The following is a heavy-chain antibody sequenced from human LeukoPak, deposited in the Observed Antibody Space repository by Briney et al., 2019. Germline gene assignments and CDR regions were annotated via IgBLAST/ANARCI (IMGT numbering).Heavy chain of an antibody. D-gene: IGHD1-26*01. CDR3: ARLVGARAY. V-gene: IGHV4-34*01. J-gene: IGHJ4*02. CDR2: INHSGST. CDR1: GGSFSGYY. Sequence: PSETLSLTCAVYGGSFSGYYWSWIRQPPGKGLEWIGEINHSGSTNYNPSLKSRVTISVDTSKNQFSLKPSSVTAADTAVYYCARLVGARAYWGQGTLVTVSS.